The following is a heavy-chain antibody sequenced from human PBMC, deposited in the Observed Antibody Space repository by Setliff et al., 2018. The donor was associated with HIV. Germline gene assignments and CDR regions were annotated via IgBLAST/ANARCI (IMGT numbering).Heavy chain of an antibody. CDR1: GGSTSSSGNY. D-gene: IGHD2-2*01. CDR3: ARDPGYCDSASCVTFDP. J-gene: IGHJ5*02. V-gene: IGHV4-39*07. Sequence: SETLSLTCTVSGGSTSSSGNYWGWMRRPPGKGLEWIGNIHYSGTTHYNPSLKSRVTISVDTSKNQFSLKLSSVTAADTAVYYCARDPGYCDSASCVTFDPWGQGTLVTVSS. CDR2: IHYSGTT.